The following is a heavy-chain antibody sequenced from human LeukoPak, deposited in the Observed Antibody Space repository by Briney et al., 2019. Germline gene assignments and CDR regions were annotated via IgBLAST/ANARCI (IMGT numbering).Heavy chain of an antibody. D-gene: IGHD5-24*01. J-gene: IGHJ4*02. Sequence: ASVKVSCKASGYTFTSYGISWVRQAPGQGLEWMGGITPIFGTANYAQKFQGRVTITADESTSTAYMELSSLRSEDTAVYYCAARRDGYNSGPTPLDYWGQGTLVTVSS. V-gene: IGHV1-69*13. CDR1: GYTFTSYG. CDR3: AARRDGYNSGPTPLDY. CDR2: ITPIFGTA.